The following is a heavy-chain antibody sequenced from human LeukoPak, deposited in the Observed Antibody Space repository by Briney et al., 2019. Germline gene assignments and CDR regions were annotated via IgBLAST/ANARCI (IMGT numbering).Heavy chain of an antibody. V-gene: IGHV3-23*01. J-gene: IGHJ4*02. CDR2: ISGSGGST. CDR1: GFTFSSYA. D-gene: IGHD6-19*01. CDR3: AKGGSGWTINYYFDY. Sequence: GGSLRLSCAASGFTFSSYAMSWARQAPGKGLEWVSAISGSGGSTYYADSVKGRFTISRDNSKNTLYLQMNSLRAEDTAVYYCAKGGSGWTINYYFDYWGQGTLVTVSS.